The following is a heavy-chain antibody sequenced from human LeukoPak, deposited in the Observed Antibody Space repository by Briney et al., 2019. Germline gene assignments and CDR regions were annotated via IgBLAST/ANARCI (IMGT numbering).Heavy chain of an antibody. CDR1: GFSFSSSD. Sequence: PGGSLRLSCVASGFSFSSSDMNWVRQAPGKGLEWVSYISSGGSTVYYADSVKGRFTISRDNAKNSLYLQMNGLRAEDTAVYYCARASGGGYYYPFDYWGQGTLVTVSS. D-gene: IGHD3-22*01. CDR2: ISSGGSTV. V-gene: IGHV3-48*03. J-gene: IGHJ4*02. CDR3: ARASGGGYYYPFDY.